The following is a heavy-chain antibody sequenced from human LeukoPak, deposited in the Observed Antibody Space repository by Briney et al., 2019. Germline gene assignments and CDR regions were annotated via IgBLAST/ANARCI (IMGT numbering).Heavy chain of an antibody. V-gene: IGHV3-23*01. Sequence: GGSLRLSCAASGFTFSSYAMSWVRQAPGKGLEWVSAISGSGGSTYYADSVKGRFTISRDNSKNTLYLQMNSLRAEDTAVYYCAKDYSTSPHYSYGFTLTDWGQGTLVTVSS. CDR1: GFTFSSYA. CDR2: ISGSGGST. J-gene: IGHJ4*02. CDR3: AKDYSTSPHYSYGFTLTD. D-gene: IGHD5-18*01.